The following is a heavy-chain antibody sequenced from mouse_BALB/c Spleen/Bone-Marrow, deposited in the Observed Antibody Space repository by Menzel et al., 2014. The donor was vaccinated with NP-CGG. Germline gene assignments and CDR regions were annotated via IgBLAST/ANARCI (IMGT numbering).Heavy chain of an antibody. J-gene: IGHJ2*01. CDR3: TRRDY. CDR2: INPNNGNT. V-gene: IGHV1S81*02. CDR1: GYTFTSYY. Sequence: QVQLKESGAELVRPGASVKLSCKASGYTFTSYYMYWVKQRPGQGLEWIGGINPNNGNTNFSETFKSKATLTVDKSPSTAYMQLSSLTSEDSAVYYCTRRDYWGQGTTLTVSS.